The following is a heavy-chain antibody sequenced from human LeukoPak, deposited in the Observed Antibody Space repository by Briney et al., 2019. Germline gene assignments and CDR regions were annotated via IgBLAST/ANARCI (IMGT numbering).Heavy chain of an antibody. J-gene: IGHJ4*02. V-gene: IGHV1-2*02. D-gene: IGHD3-3*01. CDR2: INPNSGGT. CDR1: RYTFTGYY. Sequence: ASVKVSCKASRYTFTGYYMHWVRQAPGQGLEWMGWINPNSGGTNYAQKFQGRVTMTRDTSISTAYMELSRLRSDDTAVYYCARSLRITIFGVVTGDYWGQGTLVTVSS. CDR3: ARSLRITIFGVVTGDY.